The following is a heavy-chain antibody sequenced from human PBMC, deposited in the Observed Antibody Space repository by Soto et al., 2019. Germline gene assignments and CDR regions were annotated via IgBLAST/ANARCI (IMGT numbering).Heavy chain of an antibody. CDR1: GFTFSSYG. CDR2: IWYDGSNK. J-gene: IGHJ4*02. Sequence: GGSLRLSCAAPGFTFSSYGMHWVRQAPGKGLEWVAVIWYDGSNKYYADSVKGRFTISRDNSKNTLYLQMNSLRAEDTAVYYCARGQPSRSSLRTNDYWGQGTLVTVSS. D-gene: IGHD6-13*01. V-gene: IGHV3-33*01. CDR3: ARGQPSRSSLRTNDY.